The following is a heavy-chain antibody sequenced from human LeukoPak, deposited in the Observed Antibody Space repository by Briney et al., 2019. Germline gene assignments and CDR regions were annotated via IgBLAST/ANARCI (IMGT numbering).Heavy chain of an antibody. CDR3: ARSAYYYGSGSADY. V-gene: IGHV4-34*01. J-gene: IGHJ4*02. CDR1: GGSFSGYY. CDR2: INHSGST. D-gene: IGHD3-10*01. Sequence: SETLSLTCAVYGGSFSGYYWSWIRQPPGRGLEWIGEINHSGSTNYNPSLKSRVTISVDTSKNQFSLKLSSVTAADTAVYYCARSAYYYGSGSADYWGQGTLVTVSS.